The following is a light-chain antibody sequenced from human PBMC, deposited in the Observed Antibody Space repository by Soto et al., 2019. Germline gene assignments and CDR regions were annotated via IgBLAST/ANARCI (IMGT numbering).Light chain of an antibody. V-gene: IGKV2-24*01. CDR3: MKTTHTRTYT. CDR1: ESLVHSDGNTY. CDR2: KVS. Sequence: DVVMTQTPLTSPVTLGQSASISCRSSESLVHSDGNTYLNWLHQRPGQPPRHLNYKVSKRFSGVPDRYSGSDARIEFTQRSRRKGTKDARLYYSMKTTHTRTYTFGQVTKME. J-gene: IGKJ2*01.